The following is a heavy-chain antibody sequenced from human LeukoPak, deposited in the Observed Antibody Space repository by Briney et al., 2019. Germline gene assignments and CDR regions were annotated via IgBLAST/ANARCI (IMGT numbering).Heavy chain of an antibody. CDR2: ISLRGGST. D-gene: IGHD2-2*01. CDR1: GFTFINYS. Sequence: GGSLRLSCTASGFTFINYSMNWARHAPGKGREWVTIISLRGGSTYYADSVKGRFTISRDNSNSTLHLQMDRLRAEDTAVYYCAKSRLGYWSSSSCSGYYFDFWGQGTLVTVSS. J-gene: IGHJ4*02. CDR3: AKSRLGYWSSSSCSGYYFDF. V-gene: IGHV3-23*01.